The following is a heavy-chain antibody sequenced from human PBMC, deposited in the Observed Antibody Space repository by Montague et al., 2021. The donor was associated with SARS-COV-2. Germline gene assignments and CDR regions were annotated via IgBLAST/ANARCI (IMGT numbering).Heavy chain of an antibody. J-gene: IGHJ4*02. D-gene: IGHD3-9*01. V-gene: IGHV2-70*04. CDR3: ARSYYDILTDYYTSVDY. Sequence: PALVKPTQTLTLTCTFSGFSLSTSGMRASWIRQPPGKALEWLARXDWDDDKFYSTSLKTRLTISKDTAKNQVVLTMTNMDPVYTATYYCARSYYDILTDYYTSVDYWGQGTLVTVSS. CDR2: XDWDDDK. CDR1: GFSLSTSGMR.